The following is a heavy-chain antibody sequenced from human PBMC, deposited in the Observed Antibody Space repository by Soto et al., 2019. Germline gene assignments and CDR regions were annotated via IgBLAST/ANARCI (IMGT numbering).Heavy chain of an antibody. CDR1: GYTFTSYY. CDR2: INPSGGST. Sequence: QVQLVQSGAEVKKPGASVKVSCKASGYTFTSYYMHWVRQAPGQGLEWMGIINPSGGSTSYAQKFQGRGTMTRDTSTSTVYMELSSLRSEDTAVYYCARVYPSDTRYGYVGNNWFDPWGQGTRVTVSS. D-gene: IGHD5-18*01. CDR3: ARVYPSDTRYGYVGNNWFDP. V-gene: IGHV1-46*03. J-gene: IGHJ5*02.